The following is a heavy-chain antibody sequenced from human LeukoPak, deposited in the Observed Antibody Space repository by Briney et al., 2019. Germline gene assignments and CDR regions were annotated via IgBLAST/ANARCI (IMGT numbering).Heavy chain of an antibody. Sequence: ASVKVSCKASGYTFTSYDINWVRQATGQGLEWMGWMNPNSGNTGYAQKLQGRVTMTRNTSISTAYMELSSLRSEDTAVYYCTRASMNSGSLLDYWGQGTLVTVSS. D-gene: IGHD1-26*01. CDR3: TRASMNSGSLLDY. V-gene: IGHV1-8*01. J-gene: IGHJ4*02. CDR2: MNPNSGNT. CDR1: GYTFTSYD.